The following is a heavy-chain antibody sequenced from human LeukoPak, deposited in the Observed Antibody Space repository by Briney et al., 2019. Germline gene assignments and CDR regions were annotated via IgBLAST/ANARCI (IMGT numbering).Heavy chain of an antibody. D-gene: IGHD6-19*01. Sequence: GGSLRLSCAASGFTFSSNAMSWVRQAPGKGLEWVSAISGSGGSTYYADSVKGRFTISRDNSKNTLYLQMNSLRAEDTAVYYCAKDQVYSSGWYADYWGQGTLVTVSS. CDR1: GFTFSSNA. V-gene: IGHV3-23*01. J-gene: IGHJ4*02. CDR2: ISGSGGST. CDR3: AKDQVYSSGWYADY.